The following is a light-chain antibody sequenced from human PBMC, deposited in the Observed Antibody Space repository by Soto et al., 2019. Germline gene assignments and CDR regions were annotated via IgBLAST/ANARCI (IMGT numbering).Light chain of an antibody. CDR1: SSDAGSYNL. CDR3: CAYAGSSVYV. J-gene: IGLJ1*01. CDR2: EDR. Sequence: QSALTQPASVSGSRGQSITIFCTGTSSDAGSYNLVSWYQQHPGKTPRLLIYEDRKRPSGGSNRFSGAKSGNTASLTISGLLAQDEADFDCCAYAGSSVYVFGTGTQVTVL. V-gene: IGLV2-23*01.